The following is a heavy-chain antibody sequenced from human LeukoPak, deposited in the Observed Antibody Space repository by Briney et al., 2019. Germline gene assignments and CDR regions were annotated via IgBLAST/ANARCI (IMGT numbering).Heavy chain of an antibody. D-gene: IGHD3-3*01. CDR1: GFTFSSYE. CDR2: ISSSSSYI. Sequence: GGSLRLSCAASGFTFSSYEMNWVRQAPGKGLEWVSSISSSSSYIYYADSVKGRFTISRDNAKNSLYLQMNSLGAEDTAVYYCARGRYDFWSGYYTFDYWGQGTLVTVSS. CDR3: ARGRYDFWSGYYTFDY. J-gene: IGHJ4*02. V-gene: IGHV3-21*01.